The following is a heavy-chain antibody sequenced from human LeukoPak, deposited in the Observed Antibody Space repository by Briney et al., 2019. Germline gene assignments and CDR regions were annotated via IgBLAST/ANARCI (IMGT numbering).Heavy chain of an antibody. V-gene: IGHV4-4*09. D-gene: IGHD3-16*01. J-gene: IGHJ4*02. CDR3: ARLNFRGGEALHFDS. CDR1: GGSLTNYY. Sequence: PSETLSLTCSVSGGSLTNYYWGWIRQPPGKGLEFIGYIHSDGTTNYESSLQSRVAISLDTSKIQFSLRLHSVTAADTALYFCARLNFRGGEALHFDSWGQGTLVTVSS. CDR2: IHSDGTT.